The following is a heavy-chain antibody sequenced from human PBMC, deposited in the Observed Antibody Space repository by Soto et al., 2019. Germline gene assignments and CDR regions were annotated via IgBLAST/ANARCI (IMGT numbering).Heavy chain of an antibody. CDR3: ARADSGYSYGYQWDY. CDR1: GFTVSSNY. D-gene: IGHD5-18*01. CDR2: IYSGGST. J-gene: IGHJ4*02. V-gene: IGHV3-53*01. Sequence: GSLRLSCAASGFTVSSNYMSWVRQAPGKGLEWVSVIYSGGSTYYADSVKGRFTISRDNSKNTLYLQMNSLRAEDTAVYYCARADSGYSYGYQWDYWGQGTLVTVSS.